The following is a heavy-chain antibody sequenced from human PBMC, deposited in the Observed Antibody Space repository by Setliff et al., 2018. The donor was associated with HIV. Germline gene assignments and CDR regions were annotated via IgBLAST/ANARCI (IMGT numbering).Heavy chain of an antibody. V-gene: IGHV1-8*02. CDR1: GYTFTNSD. J-gene: IGHJ5*02. D-gene: IGHD3-9*01. Sequence: ASVKVSCKASGYTFTNSDINWVRQAPGQGLEWMGWMNPKSGNTGYAQKFQGRVTMTSNTFIGTAYLELSSLTSEDTAVYYCARGHLDYNYWEDILGNWFDPWGQGTLVTVSS. CDR2: MNPKSGNT. CDR3: ARGHLDYNYWEDILGNWFDP.